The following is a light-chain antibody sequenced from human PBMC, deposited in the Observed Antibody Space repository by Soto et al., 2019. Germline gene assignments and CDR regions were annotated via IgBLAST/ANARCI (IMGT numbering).Light chain of an antibody. Sequence: QSVLTHPASVSGSPGQSITISCTGTSSDVGGYNYVSWYQQHPGKTPKLMIYDGSNRPSGVSNRFSGSKSGNTASLTISGLQAEDEADYYCSSYTSSSLYVFGPGTKLTVL. CDR2: DGS. CDR1: SSDVGGYNY. V-gene: IGLV2-14*01. J-gene: IGLJ1*01. CDR3: SSYTSSSLYV.